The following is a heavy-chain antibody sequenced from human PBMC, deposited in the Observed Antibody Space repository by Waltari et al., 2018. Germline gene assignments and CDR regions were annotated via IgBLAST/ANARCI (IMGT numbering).Heavy chain of an antibody. Sequence: EVQLVESGGGLVQPGRSLQLSCAASGFTFDAYAMHWVRQAPGKGLEWVSGISWNSGSIGYADSVKGRFTISRDNAKNSLYLQMNSLRAEDTALYYCAKVFYGAFYFDYWGQGTLVTVSS. J-gene: IGHJ4*02. V-gene: IGHV3-9*01. CDR1: GFTFDAYA. CDR2: ISWNSGSI. D-gene: IGHD3-9*01. CDR3: AKVFYGAFYFDY.